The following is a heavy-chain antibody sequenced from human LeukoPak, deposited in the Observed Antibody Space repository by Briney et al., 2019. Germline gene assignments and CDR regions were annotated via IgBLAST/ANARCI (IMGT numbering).Heavy chain of an antibody. V-gene: IGHV1-69*06. CDR3: ARVGEIAAADRRYYYMDV. D-gene: IGHD6-13*01. Sequence: SVKVSCMASGGTLSSYAISWVRQAPGQGLEWMGGIIPIFGTANYAQTFQGRVTITADKSTSTAYMELSSLRSEDTAVYYCARVGEIAAADRRYYYMDVWGKGTTVTVSS. CDR1: GGTLSSYA. CDR2: IIPIFGTA. J-gene: IGHJ6*03.